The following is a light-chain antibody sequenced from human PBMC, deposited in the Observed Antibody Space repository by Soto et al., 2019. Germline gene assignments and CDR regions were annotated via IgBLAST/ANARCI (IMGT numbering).Light chain of an antibody. Sequence: QSALTQPASVSGSPGQSITISCTGTSSDVGGYNYVSWCQQHPGKAPKLMIYEVSNRPSGVSNRFSGSKSGNTASQTISGLQAEDEADYYCSSYTSSSTLYVFGTGTKLTVL. J-gene: IGLJ1*01. CDR3: SSYTSSSTLYV. CDR2: EVS. CDR1: SSDVGGYNY. V-gene: IGLV2-14*01.